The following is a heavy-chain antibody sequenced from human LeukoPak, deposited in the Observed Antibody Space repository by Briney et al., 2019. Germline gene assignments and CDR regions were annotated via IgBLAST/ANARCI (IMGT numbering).Heavy chain of an antibody. D-gene: IGHD2/OR15-2a*01. CDR1: GGTFSSYA. Sequence: SVKVSCKASGGTFSSYAISWVRQAPGQGLEWMGGIIPIFGTANYAQKFQGRVTITTDESTSTAYMELSSLRSEDTAVYYCARGLHPNPTTTYYYYYYYMDVWGKGTTVTVSS. V-gene: IGHV1-69*05. CDR3: ARGLHPNPTTTYYYYYYYMDV. J-gene: IGHJ6*03. CDR2: IIPIFGTA.